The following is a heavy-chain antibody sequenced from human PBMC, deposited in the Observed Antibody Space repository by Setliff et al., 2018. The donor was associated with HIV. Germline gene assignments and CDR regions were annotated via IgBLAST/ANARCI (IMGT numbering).Heavy chain of an antibody. V-gene: IGHV4-39*07. D-gene: IGHD6-13*01. CDR3: ASLLPYSSGWYDFDY. CDR2: TYNSGST. CDR1: GASISRSSHY. J-gene: IGHJ4*02. Sequence: SETLSLTCTVSGASISRSSHYWGWIRQPPGKGLEWIGSTYNSGSTYYNPSLKSRVMISVDTSNNQFSLKVISVTAADTAVYYCASLLPYSSGWYDFDYWGQGTLVTVSS.